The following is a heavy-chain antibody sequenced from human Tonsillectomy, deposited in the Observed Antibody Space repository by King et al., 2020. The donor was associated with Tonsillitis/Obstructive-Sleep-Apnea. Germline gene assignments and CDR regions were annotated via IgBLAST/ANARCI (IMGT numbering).Heavy chain of an antibody. CDR1: GFTFSGNW. V-gene: IGHV3-74*01. CDR2: ISPDGRTT. D-gene: IGHD1-7*01. Sequence: VQLVESGGGLVQPGGSLRLSCAASGFTFSGNWMRWVRQVPGKGLGCVSRISPDGRTTHYADSGKGRFTISRDNAQNTLYVQINNQRVEDTAVYYCVRGTSTWKGFDYWGQGAQVTVSS. CDR3: VRGTSTWKGFDY. J-gene: IGHJ4*02.